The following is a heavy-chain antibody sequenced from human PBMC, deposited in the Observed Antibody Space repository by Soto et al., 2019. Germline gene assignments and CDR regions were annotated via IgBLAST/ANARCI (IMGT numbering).Heavy chain of an antibody. J-gene: IGHJ4*02. CDR3: SRAWIITVPAAQEDLFDH. V-gene: IGHV3-49*03. Sequence: GGSLRLSCRASGFTFGDYGMTWFRQAPGKGLEWVGFIRNKAYGGTTDYAASVKGRFTISRDDSKSIAYLQMSSLKTEDTAVYYCSRAWIITVPAAQEDLFDHWGQGT. CDR2: IRNKAYGGTT. CDR1: GFTFGDYG. D-gene: IGHD2-2*01.